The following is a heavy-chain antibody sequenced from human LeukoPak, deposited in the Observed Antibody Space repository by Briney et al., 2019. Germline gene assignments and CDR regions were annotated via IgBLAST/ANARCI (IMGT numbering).Heavy chain of an antibody. CDR2: INDSGRT. D-gene: IGHD1-7*01. J-gene: IGHJ6*03. CDR3: ARRWNYGRNYYIDV. Sequence: SETLSLTCAVYGGSFSNYYWSWIRQTPGKGMEWIGEINDSGRTNYNPSLMSRVTVSVDTSKNQFSLRLTSVTATDTAVYFCARRWNYGRNYYIDVWGKGAAVSVSS. CDR1: GGSFSNYY. V-gene: IGHV4-34*01.